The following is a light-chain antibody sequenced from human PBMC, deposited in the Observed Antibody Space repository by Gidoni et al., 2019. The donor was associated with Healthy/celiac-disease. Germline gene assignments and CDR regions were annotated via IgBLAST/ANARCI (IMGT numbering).Light chain of an antibody. CDR1: QSVSSN. CDR3: QQYNNWSS. CDR2: GAS. J-gene: IGKJ4*02. V-gene: IGKV3-15*01. Sequence: EIVMTQSPATLSVSPGERATLSYRASQSVSSNLAWYQQKPGQAPRLLIHGASTRATGIPARFSGSGSGTEFTLTISSLQSEDSAVYYCQQYNNWSSFGGGTKVEIK.